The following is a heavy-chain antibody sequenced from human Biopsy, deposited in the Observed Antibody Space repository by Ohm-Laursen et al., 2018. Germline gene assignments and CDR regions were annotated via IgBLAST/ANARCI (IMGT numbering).Heavy chain of an antibody. D-gene: IGHD3-22*01. CDR3: ASVVLGPTNDAFDL. Sequence: SETLSLTCNVSGGDINNYYWSWIRQPAGKGLEWIGRIYPGGSTNYNPSLKSRVTMSVDTSKEQLSLRLRSVTAADTAMYYCASVVLGPTNDAFDLWGQGTMVGVSS. CDR1: GGDINNYY. J-gene: IGHJ3*01. CDR2: IYPGGST. V-gene: IGHV4-4*07.